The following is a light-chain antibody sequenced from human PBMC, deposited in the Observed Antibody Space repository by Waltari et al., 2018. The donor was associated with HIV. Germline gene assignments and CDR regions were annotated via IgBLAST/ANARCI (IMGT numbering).Light chain of an antibody. CDR3: CAYAGPTGLSEV. CDR1: SRDIGASNS. V-gene: IGLV2-23*02. CDR2: DVG. J-gene: IGLJ2*01. Sequence: QSALTQPASVSGSPGQSITISCTGTSRDIGASNSVSWYQQHPGKAPKLIIYDVGTRPSGVSDRFSGSKSGNTASLTISGLQSEDEADYHCCAYAGPTGLSEVFGGGTKLTVL.